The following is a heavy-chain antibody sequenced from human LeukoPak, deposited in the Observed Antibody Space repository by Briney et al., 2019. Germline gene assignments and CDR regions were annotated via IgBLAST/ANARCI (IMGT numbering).Heavy chain of an antibody. D-gene: IGHD6-13*01. CDR2: IWCDGTNK. V-gene: IGHV3-33*01. CDR3: ATFIIAAAGTDY. CDR1: GFTFSSHG. J-gene: IGHJ4*02. Sequence: PGRSLRLSCATSGFTFSSHGMHWVRQAPGKGLEWVAVIWCDGTNKYYADSVKGRFTISRDNSKNTLYLQMNSLRAEDTAVYYCATFIIAAAGTDYWGQGTLVTVSS.